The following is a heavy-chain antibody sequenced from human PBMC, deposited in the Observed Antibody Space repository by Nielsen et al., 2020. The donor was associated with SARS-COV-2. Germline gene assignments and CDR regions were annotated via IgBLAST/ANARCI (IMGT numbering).Heavy chain of an antibody. V-gene: IGHV5-51*01. CDR3: AREGQDDSGTERRGMDV. CDR1: GYTFSNYW. J-gene: IGHJ6*02. CDR2: IYPGDSDT. D-gene: IGHD3-10*01. Sequence: KVSCKASGYTFSNYWIGWVRQMPGKGLEWMGIIYPGDSDTRYSPSFQGQVTISADKSISTAYLQWSSLKASDTAMYYCAREGQDDSGTERRGMDVWGQGTTVTVSS.